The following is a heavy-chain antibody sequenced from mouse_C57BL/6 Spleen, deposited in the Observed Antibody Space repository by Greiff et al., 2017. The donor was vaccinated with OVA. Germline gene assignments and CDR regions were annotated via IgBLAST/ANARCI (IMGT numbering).Heavy chain of an antibody. Sequence: VQLQQPGAELVMPGASVKLSCKASGYTFTSYWMHWVKQRPGQGLEWIGEIDPSDSYTNYNQKFKGKSTLTVDKSSSTAYMQLSSLTSEDSAVYDCAREDGWFAYWGQGTLVTVSA. V-gene: IGHV1-69*01. CDR1: GYTFTSYW. J-gene: IGHJ3*01. D-gene: IGHD2-3*01. CDR2: IDPSDSYT. CDR3: AREDGWFAY.